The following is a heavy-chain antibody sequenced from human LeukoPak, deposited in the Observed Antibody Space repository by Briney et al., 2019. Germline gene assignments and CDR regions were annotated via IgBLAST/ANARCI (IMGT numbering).Heavy chain of an antibody. Sequence: QSGGSLRLSCAASEFTFSSYSMSWVRQAPGKGLEWVAVISYDGSNKYYADSVKGRFTISRDNSKNTLYLQMNSLRAEDTAVYYCARDLWGWFGDYYYYGMDVWGQGTTVTVSS. CDR1: EFTFSSYS. CDR3: ARDLWGWFGDYYYYGMDV. J-gene: IGHJ6*02. D-gene: IGHD3-10*01. CDR2: ISYDGSNK. V-gene: IGHV3-30*03.